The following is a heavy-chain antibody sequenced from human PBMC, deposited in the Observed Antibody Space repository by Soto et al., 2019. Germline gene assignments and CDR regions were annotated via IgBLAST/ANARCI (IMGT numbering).Heavy chain of an antibody. CDR2: FDPEDGET. V-gene: IGHV1-24*01. Sequence: ASVKVSCKVSGYTLTELSMHWVRQAPGKGLEWMGGFDPEDGETIYAQKFQGRVTMTEDTSTDTAYMELSSLRSEDTAVYYCATEKIRGYQLLAFDYWGQGTLVTVSS. CDR1: GYTLTELS. D-gene: IGHD2-2*01. J-gene: IGHJ4*02. CDR3: ATEKIRGYQLLAFDY.